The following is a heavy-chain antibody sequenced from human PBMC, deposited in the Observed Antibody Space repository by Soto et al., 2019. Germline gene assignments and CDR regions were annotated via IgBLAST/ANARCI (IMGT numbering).Heavy chain of an antibody. J-gene: IGHJ6*02. V-gene: IGHV4-30-4*01. CDR1: GGSISSGNYY. CDR2: IFYSGTT. CDR3: ARASPAVPAV. D-gene: IGHD3-10*02. Sequence: QVQLQESGPGLVKPSQTLSLTCTVSGGSISSGNYYWSWIRQPPGKGLEWIGYIFYSGTTYYNPSHKIRVNTSVDPSKYQFSLKRCSVTAADTAVYYCARASPAVPAVWGQGTTATVSS.